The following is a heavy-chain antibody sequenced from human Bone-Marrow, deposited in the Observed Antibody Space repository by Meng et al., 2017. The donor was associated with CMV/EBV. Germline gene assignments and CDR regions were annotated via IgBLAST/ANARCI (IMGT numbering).Heavy chain of an antibody. J-gene: IGHJ4*02. CDR3: AKDLEYSSAQGVY. Sequence: GESLKISCAASGFTFSSYAMSWVRQAPGKGLEWVSAISGSGGSTYYADSVKGRFTISRDNSKNTLYLQMNSLRAEDTAVYYCAKDLEYSSAQGVYWGQGQLVTFYS. CDR1: GFTFSSYA. D-gene: IGHD6-6*01. CDR2: ISGSGGST. V-gene: IGHV3-23*01.